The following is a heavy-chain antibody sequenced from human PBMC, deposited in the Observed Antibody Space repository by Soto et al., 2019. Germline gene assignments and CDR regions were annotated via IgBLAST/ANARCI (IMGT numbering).Heavy chain of an antibody. CDR3: ARDSIDTAMVGGVYYYYGMDV. Sequence: QVQLVQSGAEVKKPGSSVKVSCKASGGTFSSYAISWVRQAPGQGLEWMGGIIPIFGTANYAQKFQGRVTITADEATSTAYVELSSLRSEDTAVYYCARDSIDTAMVGGVYYYYGMDVWGQGTTVTVSS. D-gene: IGHD5-18*01. V-gene: IGHV1-69*01. J-gene: IGHJ6*02. CDR1: GGTFSSYA. CDR2: IIPIFGTA.